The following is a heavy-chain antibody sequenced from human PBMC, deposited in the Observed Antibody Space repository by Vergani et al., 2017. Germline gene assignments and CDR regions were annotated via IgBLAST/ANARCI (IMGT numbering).Heavy chain of an antibody. D-gene: IGHD3-10*01. V-gene: IGHV3-30*03. Sequence: QVHLVESGGGVVQPGRSLRLSCVVSGFTSSYYGMHWVRQAPGKGLEWVAVISYDGTQKYYADTVKGRFTIPRDNSKGTLYLQMNSLRTDDTAVYYCATKSCGTPESQIGYFGEWGQGTLVTVSS. CDR2: ISYDGTQK. CDR3: ATKSCGTPESQIGYFGE. J-gene: IGHJ1*01. CDR1: GFTSSYYG.